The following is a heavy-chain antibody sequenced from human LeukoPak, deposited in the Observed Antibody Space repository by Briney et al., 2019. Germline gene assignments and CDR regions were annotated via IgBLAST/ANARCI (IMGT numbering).Heavy chain of an antibody. CDR2: INSDGSST. Sequence: GGSLRLSCAASGFTFSSYWMHWVRQAPGKGLVWVSRINSDGSSTSYADSVKGRFTISRDNAKNTLYLQMNSLSAEDTAVYYCARENGPYSSSWYWVGAFDIWGQGTMVTVSS. CDR3: ARENGPYSSSWYWVGAFDI. CDR1: GFTFSSYW. V-gene: IGHV3-74*01. J-gene: IGHJ3*02. D-gene: IGHD6-13*01.